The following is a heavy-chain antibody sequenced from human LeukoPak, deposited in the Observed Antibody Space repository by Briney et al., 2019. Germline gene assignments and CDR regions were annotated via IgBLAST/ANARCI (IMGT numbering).Heavy chain of an antibody. CDR1: GFTFSGYW. CDR3: ARAVSGYYYYYMDV. J-gene: IGHJ6*03. V-gene: IGHV3-7*01. CDR2: IKQDGSEK. Sequence: RGSLRLSCAASGFTFSGYWMSWVRQAPGKGLEWVANIKQDGSEKYYVDSVKGRFTISRDNAKNSLYLQMNSLRAEDTAVYYCARAVSGYYYYYMDVWGKGTTVTVSS. D-gene: IGHD1-14*01.